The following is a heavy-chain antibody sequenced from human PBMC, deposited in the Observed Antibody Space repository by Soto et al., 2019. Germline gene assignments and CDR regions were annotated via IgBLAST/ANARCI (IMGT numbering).Heavy chain of an antibody. Sequence: EVQLLESGGGLVQPGGSLRLSCEASAFTISRYAMSWVRQAPGKGLEWVSAISDSGDTTHYADSVKGRFTISRDTSKSTLYLQMNSLRAEDTAVYYCARDPAGATGTTSVNWFDPWGQGTLVTVSS. CDR1: AFTISRYA. J-gene: IGHJ5*02. V-gene: IGHV3-23*01. CDR3: ARDPAGATGTTSVNWFDP. D-gene: IGHD1-7*01. CDR2: ISDSGDTT.